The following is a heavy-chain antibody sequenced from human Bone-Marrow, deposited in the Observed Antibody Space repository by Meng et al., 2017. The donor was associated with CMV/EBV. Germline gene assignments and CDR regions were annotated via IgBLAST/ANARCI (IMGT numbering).Heavy chain of an antibody. V-gene: IGHV1-69*10. J-gene: IGHJ4*02. Sequence: SVKVSCKASGGTFSSYAISWVRQAPGQGLEWMGGIIPILGIANYAQKFQGRVTITADKSTSTAYMELSSLRSEDTAVYYCARGYVNIRFDYWGQGTRVTVSS. CDR2: IIPILGIA. CDR1: GGTFSSYA. D-gene: IGHD2/OR15-2a*01. CDR3: ARGYVNIRFDY.